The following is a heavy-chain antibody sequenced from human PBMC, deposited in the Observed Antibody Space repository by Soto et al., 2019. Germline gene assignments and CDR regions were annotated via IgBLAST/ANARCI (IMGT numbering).Heavy chain of an antibody. Sequence: SETLSLTCAVYGGSFSGYYWSWIRQPPGKGLEWIGEINHSGSTNYNPSLKSRVTISVDTSKNQFSLKLSSVTAADTAVYYCAGGYYYDSSGYYWDYWGQGTLVTVSS. D-gene: IGHD3-22*01. CDR2: INHSGST. CDR3: AGGYYYDSSGYYWDY. V-gene: IGHV4-34*01. CDR1: GGSFSGYY. J-gene: IGHJ4*02.